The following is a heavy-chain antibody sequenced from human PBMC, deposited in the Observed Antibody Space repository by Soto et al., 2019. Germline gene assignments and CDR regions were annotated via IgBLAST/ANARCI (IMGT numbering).Heavy chain of an antibody. Sequence: QVQLQQWGAGLLKPSETLSLTCAVYGGSFSGYYWSWIRQPPGKGLEWIGEINHSGSTNYNPSLKSRVTISVDTSKNQFSLKLSSVTAADTAVYYCARTQSITIFGVVIKKNYFDYWGQGTLVTVSS. CDR3: ARTQSITIFGVVIKKNYFDY. CDR1: GGSFSGYY. CDR2: INHSGST. V-gene: IGHV4-34*01. D-gene: IGHD3-3*01. J-gene: IGHJ4*02.